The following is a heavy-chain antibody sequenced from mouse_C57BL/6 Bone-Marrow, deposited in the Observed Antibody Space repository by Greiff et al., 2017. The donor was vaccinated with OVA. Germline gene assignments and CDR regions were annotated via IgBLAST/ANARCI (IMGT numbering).Heavy chain of an antibody. V-gene: IGHV5-6*01. Sequence: VQLKESGGDLVKPGGSLKLSCAASGFTFSSYGMSWVRQTPDKRLEWVATISSGGSYTYYPDSVKGRFPISRDNAKNTLYLQMSSLKYEDTAMYDCARDNRDGYQFAYWGQGTLVTVSA. CDR1: GFTFSSYG. D-gene: IGHD2-3*01. J-gene: IGHJ3*01. CDR3: ARDNRDGYQFAY. CDR2: ISSGGSYT.